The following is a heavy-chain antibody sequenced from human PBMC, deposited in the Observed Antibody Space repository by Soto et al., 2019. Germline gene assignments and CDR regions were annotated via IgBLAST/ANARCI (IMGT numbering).Heavy chain of an antibody. CDR2: IYYSGST. J-gene: IGHJ3*02. V-gene: IGHV4-31*03. Sequence: PSETLSLTCTVSGGSISSGGYYWSWIRQHPGKGLEWIGYIYYSGSTYYNPSLKSRVTISVDTSKNQFSLKLSSVTAADTAVYYCARPSPSFAFDIWGQGTMVTVSS. CDR3: ARPSPSFAFDI. CDR1: GGSISSGGYY.